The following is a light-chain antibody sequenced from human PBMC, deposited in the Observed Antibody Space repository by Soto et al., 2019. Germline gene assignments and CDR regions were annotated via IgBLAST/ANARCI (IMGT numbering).Light chain of an antibody. Sequence: QSVLTQPPSASGAPGHRVAISCSGSSSNIGSKTVNWYQQLPGTAPKLLIYNNNRRPSGVPDRFSGSKSGTSASLAISGLQSVDEADYYCEAWDNSLAAVVFGGGTKVTVL. V-gene: IGLV1-44*01. CDR2: NNN. J-gene: IGLJ2*01. CDR3: EAWDNSLAAVV. CDR1: SSNIGSKT.